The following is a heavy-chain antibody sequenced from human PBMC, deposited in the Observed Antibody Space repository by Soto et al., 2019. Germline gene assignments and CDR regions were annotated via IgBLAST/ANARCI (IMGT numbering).Heavy chain of an antibody. D-gene: IGHD6-19*01. CDR2: INAGNGNT. Sequence: ASVKVSCKASGYTFTSYAMHWVRQAPGQRLEWMGWINAGNGNTKYSQKFQGRVTITRDTSASTAYMELSSLRSEDTAVYYCARDCPLNSSGWWKTGLAEYFQHWGQGTLVTVSS. V-gene: IGHV1-3*01. CDR3: ARDCPLNSSGWWKTGLAEYFQH. J-gene: IGHJ1*01. CDR1: GYTFTSYA.